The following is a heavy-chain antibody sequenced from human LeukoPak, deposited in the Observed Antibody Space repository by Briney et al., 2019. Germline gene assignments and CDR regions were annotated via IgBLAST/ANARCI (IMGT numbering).Heavy chain of an antibody. Sequence: ASVKVSCKASGYTFTGYYMHWVRQAPGQGLEWMGWINPNSGGTNYAQKFQGRVTMTRDTSISTAYMELNSLRPEDTAVYYCAKGVVAATNAAYYGMDVWGQGTTVTVSS. CDR2: INPNSGGT. D-gene: IGHD2-15*01. V-gene: IGHV1-2*02. CDR3: AKGVVAATNAAYYGMDV. CDR1: GYTFTGYY. J-gene: IGHJ6*02.